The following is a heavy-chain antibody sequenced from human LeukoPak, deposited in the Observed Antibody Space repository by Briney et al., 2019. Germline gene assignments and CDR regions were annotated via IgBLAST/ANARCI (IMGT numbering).Heavy chain of an antibody. CDR1: GGSISSGGYS. CDR2: IYHSGST. CDR3: ARGNYYYGMDV. J-gene: IGHJ6*04. Sequence: SQTLSLTCAVSGGSISSGGYSWSWIRQPPGKGLEWIGSIYHSGSTYYNPSLKSRVTISVDTSKNQFSLKLSSVTAADTAVYYCARGNYYYGMDVWGEGTTVTVSS. V-gene: IGHV4-30-2*03.